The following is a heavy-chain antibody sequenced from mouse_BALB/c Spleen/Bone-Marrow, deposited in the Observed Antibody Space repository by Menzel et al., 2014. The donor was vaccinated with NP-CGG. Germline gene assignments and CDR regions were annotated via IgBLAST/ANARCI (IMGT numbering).Heavy chain of an antibody. CDR2: IRSGSSTI. J-gene: IGHJ1*01. D-gene: IGHD2-1*01. Sequence: EVQRVESGGGLVQPGGSRKLSCAASGFTFSSFGMHWVRQAPEKGLEWVAYIRSGSSTIYYADTVKGRFTISRDNPKNTLFLQMTSLSSEDTAMYYCARYYGNYSGYFDVWGAGTTVTVSS. V-gene: IGHV5-17*02. CDR3: ARYYGNYSGYFDV. CDR1: GFTFSSFG.